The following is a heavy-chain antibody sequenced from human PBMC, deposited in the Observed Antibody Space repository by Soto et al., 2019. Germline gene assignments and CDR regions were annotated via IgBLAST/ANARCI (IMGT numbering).Heavy chain of an antibody. D-gene: IGHD1-20*01. CDR2: IYHSGST. Sequence: TLSLTCAVSGGSISSGGYSWSWIRQPPGKGLEWIGYIYHSGSTYYNPSLKSRVTISVDRSKNQFSLKLSSVTAADTAVYYCARGAGITGTARRWFDPWGQGTLVTVS. J-gene: IGHJ5*02. CDR1: GGSISSGGYS. CDR3: ARGAGITGTARRWFDP. V-gene: IGHV4-30-2*01.